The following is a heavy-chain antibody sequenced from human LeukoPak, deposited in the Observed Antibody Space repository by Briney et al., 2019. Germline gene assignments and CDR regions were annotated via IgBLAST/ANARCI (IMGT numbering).Heavy chain of an antibody. D-gene: IGHD3-3*01. CDR3: ASVLSNQYYDFWSIDYYFDY. J-gene: IGHJ4*02. Sequence: SQTLSPTSTVAGGSTSSGSYCWSWIRQPALKGLEWIGRIYTSESTNYNSSLKRRVTISVDTSKSQFSLILSYVTGADTAVYYCASVLSNQYYDFWSIDYYFDYWGQGTLVTVSS. V-gene: IGHV4-61*02. CDR2: IYTSEST. CDR1: GGSTSSGSYC.